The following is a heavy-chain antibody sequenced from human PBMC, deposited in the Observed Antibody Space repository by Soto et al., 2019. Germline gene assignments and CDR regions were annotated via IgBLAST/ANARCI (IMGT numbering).Heavy chain of an antibody. CDR2: ISYDGSNK. V-gene: IGHV3-30-3*01. D-gene: IGHD3-9*01. CDR3: ARVYLTGTPGGDFDCLLYYYYYYGMDV. J-gene: IGHJ6*02. CDR1: GFTFSSYA. Sequence: QVQLVESGGGVVQPGRSLRLSCAASGFTFSSYAMHWVRQAPGKGLEWVAVISYDGSNKYYADSVKGRFTISRDNSKNTLYLQMNSLRAEDTAVYYCARVYLTGTPGGDFDCLLYYYYYYGMDVWGQGTTDTVSS.